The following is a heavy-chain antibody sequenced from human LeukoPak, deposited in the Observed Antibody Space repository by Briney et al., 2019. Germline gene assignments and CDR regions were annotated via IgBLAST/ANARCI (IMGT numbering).Heavy chain of an antibody. J-gene: IGHJ4*02. V-gene: IGHV1-18*04. CDR3: AGEGLTYYDILTGYSPFDY. CDR1: GYTFTGYY. D-gene: IGHD3-9*01. CDR2: ISAYNGNT. Sequence: ASVKVSCKASGYTFTGYYMHWVRQAPGQGLEWMGWISAYNGNTNYAQKLQGRVTMTTDTSTSTAYMELRSLRSDDTAVYYCAGEGLTYYDILTGYSPFDYWGQGTLVTVSS.